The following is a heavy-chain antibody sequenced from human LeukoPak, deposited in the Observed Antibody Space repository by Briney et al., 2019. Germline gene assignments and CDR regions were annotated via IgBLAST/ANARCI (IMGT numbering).Heavy chain of an antibody. CDR1: GFTFSTYG. CDR2: ISYDESNK. V-gene: IGHV3-30*18. Sequence: PGGSLRLSCAASGFTFSTYGMHWVRQAPGKGLEWVAVISYDESNKYYADSVKGRFTFSRDNSKNTLYLQMNSLRAEDTAVYYCAKEYCSNSVSHSLDYWGQGTLVTVSS. J-gene: IGHJ4*02. D-gene: IGHD2-8*01. CDR3: AKEYCSNSVSHSLDY.